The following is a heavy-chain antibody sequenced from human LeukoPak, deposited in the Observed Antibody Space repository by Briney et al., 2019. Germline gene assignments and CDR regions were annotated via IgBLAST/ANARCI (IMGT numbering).Heavy chain of an antibody. CDR1: GFTFSTYW. CDR3: ARGSGRSSYSDY. J-gene: IGHJ4*02. CDR2: IKEDGSEK. Sequence: GRSLRLSCAASGFTFSTYWMTWVRQAPGKGLEWVANIKEDGSEKYYVDSVQGRFTISRDNTKNSLYLQMNSLRAEDTAVYYCARGSGRSSYSDYWGQGTLVTVSS. D-gene: IGHD1-26*01. V-gene: IGHV3-7*04.